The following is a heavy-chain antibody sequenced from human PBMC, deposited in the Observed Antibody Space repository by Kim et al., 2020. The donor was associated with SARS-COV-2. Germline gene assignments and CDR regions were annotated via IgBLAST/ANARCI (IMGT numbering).Heavy chain of an antibody. CDR2: IHTSGST. D-gene: IGHD5-18*01. CDR3: ARGGTWLQPFDF. Sequence: SETLSLTCTVSGGSISTYYWSWMRKPAGKGLEWIGRIHTSGSTNYNPSLKSRVTVSADTSKNQFSLKLSSVTAADTAVYYCARGGTWLQPFDFWGQGTL. CDR1: GGSISTYY. J-gene: IGHJ4*02. V-gene: IGHV4-4*07.